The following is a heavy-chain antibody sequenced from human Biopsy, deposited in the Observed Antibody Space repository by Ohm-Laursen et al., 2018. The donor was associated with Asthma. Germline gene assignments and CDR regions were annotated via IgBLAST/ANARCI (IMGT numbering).Heavy chain of an antibody. D-gene: IGHD3-22*01. CDR3: ARGDSSNWSHYYFDY. Sequence: SLRLSCAASGFTVSRDHMFWVRQAPGKGLEWVSVIYSGGTSHTADSVRGRFTISRDYSKNTLYLQMHSLRAEDTAVYYCARGDSSNWSHYYFDYWGQGPRSPSLQ. J-gene: IGHJ4*02. CDR1: GFTVSRDH. V-gene: IGHV3-53*01. CDR2: IYSGGTS.